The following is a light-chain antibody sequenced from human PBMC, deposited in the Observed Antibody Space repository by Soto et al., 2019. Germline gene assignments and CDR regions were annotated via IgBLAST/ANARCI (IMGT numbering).Light chain of an antibody. V-gene: IGKV3-20*01. CDR2: TAS. Sequence: EIVLTQSPGTVSLAPGERATLSCRASQSVSSSSLAWYQQRPGQAPRLLIFTASSRATGTPDRFSGSGSGTDFTLTISSLQPEDFATYYCQQVYVYPSTFGGGTKVDIK. J-gene: IGKJ4*01. CDR1: QSVSSSS. CDR3: QQVYVYPST.